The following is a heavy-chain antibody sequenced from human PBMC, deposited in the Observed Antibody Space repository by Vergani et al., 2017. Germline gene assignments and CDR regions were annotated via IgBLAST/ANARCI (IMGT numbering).Heavy chain of an antibody. Sequence: QVQLVQSGAEVKQPGSSVKVSCKASGGTFSSYAISWVRQAPGQGLEWMGGIIPIFGTANYAQKFQGRVTITADKSTSTAYMELSSLRSEDTAVYYCARREDYYGSGSYGDDYWGQGTLVTVSA. CDR1: GGTFSSYA. V-gene: IGHV1-69*06. CDR2: IIPIFGTA. CDR3: ARREDYYGSGSYGDDY. D-gene: IGHD3-10*01. J-gene: IGHJ4*02.